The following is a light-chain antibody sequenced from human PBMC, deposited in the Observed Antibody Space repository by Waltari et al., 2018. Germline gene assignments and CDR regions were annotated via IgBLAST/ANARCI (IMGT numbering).Light chain of an antibody. Sequence: QSALTQPASVSASPGQSTTLSCTGTRRERGCYNHVSWYQQHPGKAPKLMIYDVSNRPSGVSNRFSGSKSGKTASLTISGLQAEDEADYYCSSYTSSSTVVFGGGTKLTVL. J-gene: IGLJ2*01. V-gene: IGLV2-14*03. CDR2: DVS. CDR1: RRERGCYNH. CDR3: SSYTSSSTVV.